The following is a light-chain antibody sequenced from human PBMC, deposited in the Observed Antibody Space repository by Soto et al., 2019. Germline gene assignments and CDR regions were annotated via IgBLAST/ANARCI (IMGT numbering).Light chain of an antibody. CDR3: QQYNIWRSIT. CDR2: DAS. Sequence: EVVMTQSPATLSVSPGERATLSCRASQSLSSNLAWYQQKPGQAPRLLIYDASNRATGIPARFSGSGYGTYFTLTISSLQSEDFAVYYCQQYNIWRSITFGPGTRLEIK. CDR1: QSLSSN. V-gene: IGKV3D-15*01. J-gene: IGKJ5*01.